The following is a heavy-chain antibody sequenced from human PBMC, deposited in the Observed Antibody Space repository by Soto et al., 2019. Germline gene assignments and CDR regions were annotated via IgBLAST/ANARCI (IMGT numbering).Heavy chain of an antibody. Sequence: PGGSLRLSCTASGVTFSSYGMHWVRQAPGKGLEWVAVISYDGSNKYYADSVKGRFTISRDNSKNTLYLQMNSLRAEDTAVYYCAKDWSSSWYYYYGMDVWGQGTTVTVSS. CDR3: AKDWSSSWYYYYGMDV. D-gene: IGHD6-13*01. CDR2: ISYDGSNK. J-gene: IGHJ6*02. CDR1: GVTFSSYG. V-gene: IGHV3-30*18.